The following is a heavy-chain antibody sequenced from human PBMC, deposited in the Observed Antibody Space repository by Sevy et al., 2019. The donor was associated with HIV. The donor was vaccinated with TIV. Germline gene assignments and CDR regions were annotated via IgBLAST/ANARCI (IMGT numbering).Heavy chain of an antibody. CDR2: ISYEGTET. Sequence: GGSLRLSCAASGFAFSTHAMYWVRQAPGKGLEWVAVISYEGTETFYAASVEGRFTISRDNSKNMLSLQINSLKPEDMAVYYCARDGGYSIKWYPLYWGHGTLVTVSS. CDR3: ARDGGYSIKWYPLY. D-gene: IGHD1-26*01. V-gene: IGHV3-30-3*01. CDR1: GFAFSTHA. J-gene: IGHJ4*01.